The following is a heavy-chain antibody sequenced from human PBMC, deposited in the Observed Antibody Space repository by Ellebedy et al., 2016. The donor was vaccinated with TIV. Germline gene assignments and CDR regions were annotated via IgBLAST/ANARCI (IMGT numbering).Heavy chain of an antibody. Sequence: SGPTLVKPTQTLTLTCTFSGFSLSTSGMCVSWIRQPPGKALEWLARIDWDDDKYYSTSLKTRLTISKDTSKNQVVLTMTNMDPVDTATYYCARDTAMVDYYYYGMDVWGQGTTVTVSS. CDR1: GFSLSTSGMC. CDR2: IDWDDDK. D-gene: IGHD5-18*01. CDR3: ARDTAMVDYYYYGMDV. V-gene: IGHV2-70*11. J-gene: IGHJ6*02.